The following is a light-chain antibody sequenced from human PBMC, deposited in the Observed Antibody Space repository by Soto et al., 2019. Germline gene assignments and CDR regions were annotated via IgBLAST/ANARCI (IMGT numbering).Light chain of an antibody. V-gene: IGKV3-20*01. J-gene: IGKJ2*01. CDR1: QSVNSNF. Sequence: EIVLTQSPGTLSLSPGERATLSCRASQSVNSNFLAWYQQKPGQAPRLLIYGASTRTSGVPDRFSGSGSGTDFTLTITRLEPEDFAMYYCQQYGRSPLIYTVGQGTKLGVK. CDR2: GAS. CDR3: QQYGRSPLIYT.